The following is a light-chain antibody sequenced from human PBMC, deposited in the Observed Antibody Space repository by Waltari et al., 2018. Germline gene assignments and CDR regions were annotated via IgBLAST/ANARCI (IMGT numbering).Light chain of an antibody. CDR2: WAS. Sequence: DIVMTQSPDSLAVPLCERVTINCKSRQSVLYSSNNKNYLAWYQQKPGQPPKLLIYWASTRESGVPDRFSGSGSGTDFTLTISSLQAEDVAVYYCQQYYSTPQTFGQGTKVEIK. CDR1: QSVLYSSNNKNY. J-gene: IGKJ1*01. CDR3: QQYYSTPQT. V-gene: IGKV4-1*01.